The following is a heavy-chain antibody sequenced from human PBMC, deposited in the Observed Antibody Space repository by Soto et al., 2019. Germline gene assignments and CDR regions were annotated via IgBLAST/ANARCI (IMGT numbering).Heavy chain of an antibody. J-gene: IGHJ4*02. CDR3: ARGGWTTYYSPFFDY. CDR1: GFSLSTSGVG. Sequence: GPTLVNPTQTLTLTCTFSGFSLSTSGVGVGWIRQPPGKALEWLALIYWDDDKRYSPSLKSRLTITKDTSKNQVVLTLTKLDTVDTATYYCARGGWTTYYSPFFDYWGQGTLVTVSS. D-gene: IGHD3-10*01. V-gene: IGHV2-5*02. CDR2: IYWDDDK.